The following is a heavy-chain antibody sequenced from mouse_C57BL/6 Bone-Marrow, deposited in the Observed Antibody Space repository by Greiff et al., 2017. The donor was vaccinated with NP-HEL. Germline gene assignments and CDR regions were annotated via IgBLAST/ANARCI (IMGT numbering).Heavy chain of an antibody. J-gene: IGHJ3*01. D-gene: IGHD2-2*01. CDR1: GYTFTSYW. V-gene: IGHV1-64*01. CDR3: ARCGYDGWFAY. Sequence: QVQLQQSGAELVKPGASVKLYCKASGYTFTSYWMHWVKQRPGQGLEWIGMIHPNSGSTNYNEKFKSKATLTVDKSSSTAYMQLSSLTSEDSAVYYCARCGYDGWFAYWGQGTLVTVSA. CDR2: IHPNSGST.